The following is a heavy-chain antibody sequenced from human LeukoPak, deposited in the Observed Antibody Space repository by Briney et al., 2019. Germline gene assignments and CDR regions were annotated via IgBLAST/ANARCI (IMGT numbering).Heavy chain of an antibody. D-gene: IGHD5-24*01. V-gene: IGHV3-48*04. J-gene: IGHJ4*02. CDR3: ARDSSENGYNYVESISPPDY. CDR2: ISSSGSTV. Sequence: PGGSLRLSCAASGFTFSSYAMSWVRQAPGKGLEWVSYISSSGSTVYYADSVKGRFTISRDNAKNSLYLQMNSLRAEDTAVYYCARDSSENGYNYVESISPPDYWGQGTLVTVSS. CDR1: GFTFSSYA.